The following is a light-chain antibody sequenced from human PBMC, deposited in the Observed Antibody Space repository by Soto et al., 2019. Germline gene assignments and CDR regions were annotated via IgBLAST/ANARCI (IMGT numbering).Light chain of an antibody. Sequence: PGERATLSCRASPSVTNYLAWYQQKPGQAPRLLIYGAFNRATGIPARFSGGGSGTDFTLTLSSLQPEDFATYYCQQVNSFPSTFGQGTRLEI. J-gene: IGKJ5*01. CDR1: PSVTNY. V-gene: IGKV3D-15*01. CDR3: QQVNSFPST. CDR2: GAF.